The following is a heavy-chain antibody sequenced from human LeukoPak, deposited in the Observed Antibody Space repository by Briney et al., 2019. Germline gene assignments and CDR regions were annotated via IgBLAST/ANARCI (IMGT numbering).Heavy chain of an antibody. Sequence: SETLSLTCAVSADSFSSHYWTWIRQPPGKGLEWIGYISYIGSTNYNPSLKSRVTISIDASKNQFSLKLSSVTAADTAVYYCARDLVTVTKGFDIWGQGTMVSVSS. CDR3: ARDLVTVTKGFDI. CDR1: ADSFSSHY. J-gene: IGHJ3*02. CDR2: ISYIGST. V-gene: IGHV4-59*11. D-gene: IGHD4-17*01.